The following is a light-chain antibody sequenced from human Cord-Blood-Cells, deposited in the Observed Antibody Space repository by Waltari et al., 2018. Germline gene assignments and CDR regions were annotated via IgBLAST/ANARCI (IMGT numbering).Light chain of an antibody. CDR2: EGS. Sequence: QSALTQHASVSGSPGQSITISCTGTSSDVGSYNLVSWYQQHPGKAPKLMIYEGSKRPSGVSNRFSGSKSDNTASLTISGLQAEDEADYYCCSYAGSSTLVVFGGGTKLTVL. CDR1: SSDVGSYNL. V-gene: IGLV2-23*01. CDR3: CSYAGSSTLVV. J-gene: IGLJ3*02.